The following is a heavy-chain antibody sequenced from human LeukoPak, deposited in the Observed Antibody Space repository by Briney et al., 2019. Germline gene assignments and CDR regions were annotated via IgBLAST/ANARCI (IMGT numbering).Heavy chain of an antibody. V-gene: IGHV3-23*01. CDR2: ISGSGFST. CDR1: GFTFSSYA. CDR3: AKDLASGSFFAFDY. Sequence: PGGSLRLSCAASGFTFSSYAMSWVRQAPGKGLEWVSGISGSGFSTYSADSVKGRFTISRDNSKNTLHLQMNSLRAEDTAVYYFAKDLASGSFFAFDYWAQGTLVTVSS. J-gene: IGHJ4*02. D-gene: IGHD1-26*01.